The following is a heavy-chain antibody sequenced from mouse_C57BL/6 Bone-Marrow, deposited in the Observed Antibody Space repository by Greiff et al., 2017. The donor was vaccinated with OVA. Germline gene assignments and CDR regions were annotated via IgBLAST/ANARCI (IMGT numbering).Heavy chain of an antibody. CDR1: GYTFTDYE. CDR2: IDPETGGT. J-gene: IGHJ1*03. V-gene: IGHV1-15*01. D-gene: IGHD1-1*01. Sequence: VKLQESGAELVRPGASVTLSCKASGYTFTDYEMHWVKQTPVHGLEWIGAIDPETGGTAYNQKFKGKAILTADKSSSTAYMELRSLTSEDSAVYYCTMGHYYGSSYSGGTGTTVTVSS. CDR3: TMGHYYGSSYS.